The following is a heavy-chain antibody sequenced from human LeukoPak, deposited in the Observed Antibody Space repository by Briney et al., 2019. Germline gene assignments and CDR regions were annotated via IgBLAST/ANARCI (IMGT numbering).Heavy chain of an antibody. CDR2: IYYIGST. J-gene: IGHJ6*03. CDR1: GGSISSYY. CDR3: ARADYSSTWSHDYYYMDV. Sequence: PSETLSLTCTVSGGSISSYYWSWIRQPPGKGLEWIGYIYYIGSTNYNPSLKSRVTISVDTSKNQFSLKLSSVTAADTAVYYCARADYSSTWSHDYYYMDVWGKGTTVTVSS. V-gene: IGHV4-59*08. D-gene: IGHD6-13*01.